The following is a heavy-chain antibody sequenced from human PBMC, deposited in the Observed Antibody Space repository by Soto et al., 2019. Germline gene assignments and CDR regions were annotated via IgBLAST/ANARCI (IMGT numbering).Heavy chain of an antibody. CDR2: IIPILGIA. D-gene: IGHD3-10*01. V-gene: IGHV1-69*02. Sequence: QVQLVQSGAEVKKPGSSVKVSCKASGGTFSSYTISWVRQAPGQGLEWMGRIIPILGIANYAQKFQGRVTITADKSTRTAYMELSSLRSEDTAVYYCASMVRGSDYYYGMDVWGQGTTVTVSS. CDR1: GGTFSSYT. CDR3: ASMVRGSDYYYGMDV. J-gene: IGHJ6*02.